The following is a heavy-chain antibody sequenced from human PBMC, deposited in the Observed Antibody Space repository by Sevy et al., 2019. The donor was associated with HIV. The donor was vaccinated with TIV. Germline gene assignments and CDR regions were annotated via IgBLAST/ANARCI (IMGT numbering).Heavy chain of an antibody. D-gene: IGHD2-15*01. CDR1: GGSISSYY. J-gene: IGHJ6*02. CDR3: ARDRPYCSGGSCYPHYYGMDV. Sequence: SETLSLTCTVSGGSISSYYWSWIRQPPGKGLEWIGYIYHSGSTNYNPSLKSRVTISVDTSKNQFSLKLSSVTAADTAVYYCARDRPYCSGGSCYPHYYGMDVWGQGTTVTVSS. V-gene: IGHV4-59*13. CDR2: IYHSGST.